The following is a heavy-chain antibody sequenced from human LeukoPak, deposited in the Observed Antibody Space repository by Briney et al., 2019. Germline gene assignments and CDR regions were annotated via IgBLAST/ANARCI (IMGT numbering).Heavy chain of an antibody. D-gene: IGHD3-22*01. CDR2: ISSSSSYI. Sequence: GGSLRLSCAASGFTFSSYAMNWVRQAPGKGLEWVSSISSSSSYIYYADSVKGRFTISRDNSKNTLYLQMNSLRAEDTAVYYCAKGRNRDYYDSSGPPNWFDPWGQGTLVTVSS. CDR1: GFTFSSYA. V-gene: IGHV3-23*01. J-gene: IGHJ5*02. CDR3: AKGRNRDYYDSSGPPNWFDP.